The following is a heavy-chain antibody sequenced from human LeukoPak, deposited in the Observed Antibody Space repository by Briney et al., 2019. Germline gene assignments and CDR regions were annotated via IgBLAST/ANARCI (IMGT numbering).Heavy chain of an antibody. D-gene: IGHD3-22*01. Sequence: GGSLRLSCAASGSTFSSYAMSWVRQAPGKGLEWVSAISGSGGSTYYADSVKGRFTISRDNSKNTLYLQMNSLRAEDTAVYYCARDLVYYYDSSGYYWDAFDIWGQGTMVTVSS. CDR1: GSTFSSYA. CDR3: ARDLVYYYDSSGYYWDAFDI. CDR2: ISGSGGST. J-gene: IGHJ3*02. V-gene: IGHV3-23*01.